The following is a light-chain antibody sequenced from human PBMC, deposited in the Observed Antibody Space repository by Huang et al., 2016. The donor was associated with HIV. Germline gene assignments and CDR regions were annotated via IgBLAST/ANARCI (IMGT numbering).Light chain of an antibody. CDR3: MQSTHLRT. CDR2: DVS. V-gene: IGKV2-29*02. Sequence: IVMTQTPLSLSVTPGQPATISCKSNQSLLHSDGKTYLYWYLQRPCQSPHLLIYDVSSRFSGVPDRFRGSGSGTDFTLKISRVEAGDVVIYYCMQSTHLRTFGQGTKLEIK. CDR1: QSLLHSDGKTY. J-gene: IGKJ2*02.